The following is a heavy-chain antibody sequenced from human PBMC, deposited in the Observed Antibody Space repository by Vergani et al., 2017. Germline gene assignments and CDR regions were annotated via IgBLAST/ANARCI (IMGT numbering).Heavy chain of an antibody. CDR2: ISSNGGST. V-gene: IGHV3-64*01. J-gene: IGHJ3*02. D-gene: IGHD3-10*01. Sequence: EVQLVESGGGLVQPGGSLRLSCAASGFTFSSYAMHWVRQAPGKGLEYVSAISSNGGSTYYANSVKGRFTISRDNSKNTLYLQMGSLRAEDMAVYYCAKGSGSYGRGAFDIWGQGTMVTVSS. CDR3: AKGSGSYGRGAFDI. CDR1: GFTFSSYA.